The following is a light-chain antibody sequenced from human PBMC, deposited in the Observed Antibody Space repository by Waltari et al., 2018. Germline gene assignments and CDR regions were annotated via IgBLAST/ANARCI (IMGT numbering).Light chain of an antibody. J-gene: IGKJ4*01. CDR1: QSLRNW. V-gene: IGKV1-5*03. Sequence: DIRMTQSPSTLSASVGDRVTITCRASQSLRNWLAWYQQKPGKAPKLLIYKASTLETGVPSRFSGSGSGTEFTLTINSLQPDDFATYYCQQYNTYPLTFGGGTKVEI. CDR3: QQYNTYPLT. CDR2: KAS.